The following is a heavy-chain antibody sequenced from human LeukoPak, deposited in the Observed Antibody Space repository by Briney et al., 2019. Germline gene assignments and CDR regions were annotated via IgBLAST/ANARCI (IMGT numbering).Heavy chain of an antibody. CDR3: ARVRGGSGSSYAADAFDI. J-gene: IGHJ3*02. V-gene: IGHV3-23*01. D-gene: IGHD1-26*01. CDR2: ISGSGGST. CDR1: GFTFSSYA. Sequence: PEGSLRLSCAASGFTFSSYAMSWVRQAPGKGLEWVSAISGSGGSTYYADSVKGRFTISRDNSKNTLYLQMNSLRAEDTAVYYCARVRGGSGSSYAADAFDIWGQGTMVTVSS.